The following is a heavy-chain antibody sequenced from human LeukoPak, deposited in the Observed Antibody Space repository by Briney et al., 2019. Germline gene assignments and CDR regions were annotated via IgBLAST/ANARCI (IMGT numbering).Heavy chain of an antibody. CDR2: TSGGGGDT. CDR3: AKGRGYTAYDSLDY. D-gene: IGHD5-12*01. J-gene: IGHJ4*02. Sequence: GGSLRLSCAVSGFSFINYAINWVRQAPGKGLEWVSSTSGGGGDTYYADSVKGRFTISRDSSKNTSHLQMNSLRAEDTALYYCAKGRGYTAYDSLDYWGQGTLVTVSS. CDR1: GFSFINYA. V-gene: IGHV3-23*01.